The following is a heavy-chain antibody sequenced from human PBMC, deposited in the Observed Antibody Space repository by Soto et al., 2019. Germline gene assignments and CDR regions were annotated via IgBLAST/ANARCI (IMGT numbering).Heavy chain of an antibody. Sequence: EVQLVESGGGLVQPGGSLRLSCAASGFTFSSYWMSWVRQAPGKGLEWVANINQDGSEKYYVDSVKGRFTISRDNAKNSLYLEMNRLCAEDTAVYCCAREGYNSGRNLGYFYCYMDVWGEGTTVTVSS. CDR1: GFTFSSYW. J-gene: IGHJ6*03. D-gene: IGHD6-19*01. CDR2: INQDGSEK. V-gene: IGHV3-7*01. CDR3: AREGYNSGRNLGYFYCYMDV.